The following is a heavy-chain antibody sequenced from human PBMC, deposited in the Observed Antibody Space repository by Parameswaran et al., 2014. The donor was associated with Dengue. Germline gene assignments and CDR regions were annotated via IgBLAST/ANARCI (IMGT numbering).Heavy chain of an antibody. CDR2: ISYDGINK. CDR3: AKGEGSVVITSRYYYYGMDV. Sequence: WIRQPPGKGLEWVAVISYDGINKYYTDSVKGRFTISRDNSKNTLYLQMNSLRAEDTAVYYCAKGEGSVVITSRYYYYGMDVWGQGTTVTVSS. D-gene: IGHD3-22*01. J-gene: IGHJ6*02. V-gene: IGHV3-30*18.